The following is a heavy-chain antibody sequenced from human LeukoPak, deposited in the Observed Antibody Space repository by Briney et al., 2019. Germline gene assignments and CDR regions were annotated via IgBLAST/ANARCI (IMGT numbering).Heavy chain of an antibody. J-gene: IGHJ4*02. V-gene: IGHV1-2*02. D-gene: IGHD6-13*01. CDR3: ARDFNWGIAAAGTGYY. CDR1: GYTFIGYY. CDR2: INPNSGGT. Sequence: GASVKVSCKASGYTFIGYYMHWVRQAPGQGLEWMGWINPNSGGTNYAQKFQGRVTMTRDTSISTAYMELSRLRSDDTAVYYCARDFNWGIAAAGTGYYWGQGTLVTVSS.